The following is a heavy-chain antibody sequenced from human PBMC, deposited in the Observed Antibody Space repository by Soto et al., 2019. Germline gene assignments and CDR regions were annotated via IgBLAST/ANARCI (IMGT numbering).Heavy chain of an antibody. CDR3: EKDGVKDGYFGNWFDP. CDR1: GGTFSNYA. CDR2: SIPIFGSA. Sequence: QVQLVQSGAEVKKPGSSVKVSCKASGGTFSNYAITWVRQAPGQGLEWLGRSIPIFGSANYAYKFQGRVTITADESTTTAYMELSSLRSDDTAVYYCEKDGVKDGYFGNWFDPWGQGTLVTVSS. V-gene: IGHV1-69*15. D-gene: IGHD3-10*01. J-gene: IGHJ5*02.